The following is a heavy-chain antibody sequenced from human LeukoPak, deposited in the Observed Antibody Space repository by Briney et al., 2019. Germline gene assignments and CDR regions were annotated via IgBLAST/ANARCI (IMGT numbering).Heavy chain of an antibody. Sequence: SVKVSCTASGGTFSSYAISWVRQAPGQGLEWMGGIIPIFGTANYAQKFQGRVTITADESTSTAYMELSSLGSEDTAVYYCWGGGWKKPFDYWGQGTLVTVSS. CDR1: GGTFSSYA. J-gene: IGHJ4*02. CDR2: IIPIFGTA. CDR3: WGGGWKKPFDY. V-gene: IGHV1-69*13. D-gene: IGHD2-21*01.